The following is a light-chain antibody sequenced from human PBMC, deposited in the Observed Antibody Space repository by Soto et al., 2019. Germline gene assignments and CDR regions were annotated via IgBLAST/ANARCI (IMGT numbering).Light chain of an antibody. CDR3: QQYDSSPYT. Sequence: EVVLTQSPGTLSLSPGERATLSCRASQSVSSSFLAWYQQKPGQAPRLLIYGASSRATGIPDRFSGSGSGPDFTLTISRLEPEDFAVYYCQQYDSSPYTFGQGTNLEIK. CDR2: GAS. J-gene: IGKJ2*01. V-gene: IGKV3-20*01. CDR1: QSVSSSF.